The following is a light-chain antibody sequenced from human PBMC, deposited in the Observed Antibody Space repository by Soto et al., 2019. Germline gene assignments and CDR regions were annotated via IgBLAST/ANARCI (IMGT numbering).Light chain of an antibody. CDR3: QQYNNWPPGT. CDR2: GAS. CDR1: QSVNSN. J-gene: IGKJ3*01. Sequence: EIVMTQSPATLSVSPGERATLSCRASQSVNSNLAWYQQKPGQAPRLLIYGASTRATGIPARFSGSGSGTEFSLTISSMQSEDFAFYYCQQYNNWPPGTFGPGTKVDIK. V-gene: IGKV3-15*01.